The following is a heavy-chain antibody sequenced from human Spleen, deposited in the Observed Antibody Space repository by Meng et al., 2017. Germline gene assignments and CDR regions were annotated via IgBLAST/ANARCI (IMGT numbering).Heavy chain of an antibody. CDR1: GFNFGDHI. CDR2: IVSDGGIT. J-gene: IGHJ4*02. Sequence: EVQLGEFGGGLVRAGGSLRLSCGASGFNFGDHIMHWVRQSPGKGLEWISRIVSDGGITTYADSVKGRFTVSRDNAKNTLYLQMNSLGADDTAVYYCARDLAWVLFDYWGQGALVTVSS. CDR3: ARDLAWVLFDY. D-gene: IGHD3-3*01. V-gene: IGHV3-74*01.